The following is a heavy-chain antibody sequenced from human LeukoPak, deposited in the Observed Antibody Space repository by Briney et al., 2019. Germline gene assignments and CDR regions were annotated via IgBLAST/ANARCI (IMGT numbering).Heavy chain of an antibody. V-gene: IGHV3-48*03. CDR1: GFTFSDYE. CDR3: ARILGNNYYYYYMDV. CDR2: ITSSGATK. Sequence: GGSLRLSCAVSGFTFSDYEMTWVRQAPGKGLEWISFITSSGATKYCADSVRGRFAISRDNANNSLYLLVDSLRADDTAVYFCARILGNNYYYYYMDVWGKGTTVTVSS. J-gene: IGHJ6*03.